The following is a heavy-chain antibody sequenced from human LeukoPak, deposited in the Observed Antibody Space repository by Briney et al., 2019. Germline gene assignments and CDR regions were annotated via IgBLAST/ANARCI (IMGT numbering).Heavy chain of an antibody. D-gene: IGHD1-26*01. CDR1: GGTFSNYA. J-gene: IGHJ6*03. CDR2: IIPIFGTA. V-gene: IGHV1-69*06. Sequence: GSSVKVSCKASGGTFSNYAISWVRQAPGQGLEWMGGIIPIFGTANYAQKFRGRVTITADKSTRTAYMELSSLRSEDTAVYYCARIKSIVGATTFNYYYYYMDVWGKGTTVTISS. CDR3: ARIKSIVGATTFNYYYYYMDV.